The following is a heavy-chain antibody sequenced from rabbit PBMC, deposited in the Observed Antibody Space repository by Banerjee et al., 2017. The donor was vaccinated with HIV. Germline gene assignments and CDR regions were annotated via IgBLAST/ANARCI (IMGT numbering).Heavy chain of an antibody. CDR2: IYAGSSGRT. CDR3: AREEYYTDDYGDYDW. D-gene: IGHD2-1*01. V-gene: IGHV1S43*01. J-gene: IGHJ4*01. Sequence: QSLEESGGDLVKPGGTLTLTCKASGIDFSSNAMCWFRQAPGKGLELIACIYAGSSGRTWYASWVNGRFTISGSTSLNTVDLKMTSLTAADTATYLCAREEYYTDDYGDYDWWGPGTRVTVS. CDR1: GIDFSSNA.